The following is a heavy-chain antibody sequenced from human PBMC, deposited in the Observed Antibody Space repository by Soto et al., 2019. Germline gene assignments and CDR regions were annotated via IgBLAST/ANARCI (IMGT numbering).Heavy chain of an antibody. Sequence: GGSLRLSCAASGFTVSSNYMSWVRQAPGKGLEWVSVIYSGGSTYYADSVKGRFTISRDNSKNTLYLQMNSLRAEDTAVYYCARDVWGSLVIGGGGFDYWGQGTLVTVSS. J-gene: IGHJ4*02. V-gene: IGHV3-66*02. CDR1: GFTVSSNY. CDR2: IYSGGST. D-gene: IGHD2-21*01. CDR3: ARDVWGSLVIGGGGFDY.